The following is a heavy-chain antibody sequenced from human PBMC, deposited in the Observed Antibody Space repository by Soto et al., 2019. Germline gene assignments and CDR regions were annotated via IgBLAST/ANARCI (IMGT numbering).Heavy chain of an antibody. CDR1: GFTFSTYG. CDR3: ARDLGAFNYGSAYFDY. CDR2: LWYDGSNQ. Sequence: QVQFVESGGGVVRPGRSLRLSCAPSGFTFSTYGMHWVRQAPGKGLEWVAVLWYDGSNQYYADSVKGRFTISRDNSKNMLYLQMNSLRAEDTAVYYCARDLGAFNYGSAYFDYWGQGTPVTVSS. V-gene: IGHV3-33*01. D-gene: IGHD3-10*01. J-gene: IGHJ4*02.